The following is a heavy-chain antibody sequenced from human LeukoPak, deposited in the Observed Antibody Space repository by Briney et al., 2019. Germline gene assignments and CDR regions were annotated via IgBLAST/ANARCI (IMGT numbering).Heavy chain of an antibody. J-gene: IGHJ6*02. CDR2: ISYDGSNK. CDR1: GFTFSSYG. CDR3: AKVKLAAALYYGMDV. V-gene: IGHV3-30*18. Sequence: GGSLRLSCAASGFTFSSYGMHWVRQAPGKGLEWVAVISYDGSNKYYADSVKGRFTISRDNSKNTLYLQMNSLRAEDTAVYYCAKVKLAAALYYGMDVWGQGTTVTVSS. D-gene: IGHD6-13*01.